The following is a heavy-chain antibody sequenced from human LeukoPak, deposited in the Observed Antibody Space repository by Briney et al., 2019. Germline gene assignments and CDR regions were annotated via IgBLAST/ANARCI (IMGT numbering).Heavy chain of an antibody. CDR2: IIPILGIA. CDR1: GGTFSSYA. V-gene: IGHV1-69*04. D-gene: IGHD3-22*01. J-gene: IGHJ5*02. CDR3: ARDPPHYDSSGYLFDP. Sequence: ASVKVSCKASGGTFSSYAISWVRQAPGQGLEWMGRIIPILGIANYAQKFQGRVTITADKSTSTAYMELSSLRSEDTAVYYCARDPPHYDSSGYLFDPWGQGTLVTVSS.